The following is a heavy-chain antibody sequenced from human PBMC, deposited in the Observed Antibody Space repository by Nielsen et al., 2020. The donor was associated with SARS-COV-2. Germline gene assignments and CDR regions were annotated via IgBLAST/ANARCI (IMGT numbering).Heavy chain of an antibody. V-gene: IGHV3-13*04. CDR2: IGTAGDT. J-gene: IGHJ6*02. Sequence: GGSLRLSCAASGFTFSNYDMHWVRQATGKGLEWVSGIGTAGDTYYPDSVKGRFTISRENAKNSLYLQMNSLRAGDTAVYYCARWGKGSGSYNYYYYGMDVWGQGTTVTVSS. CDR1: GFTFSNYD. D-gene: IGHD3-10*01. CDR3: ARWGKGSGSYNYYYYGMDV.